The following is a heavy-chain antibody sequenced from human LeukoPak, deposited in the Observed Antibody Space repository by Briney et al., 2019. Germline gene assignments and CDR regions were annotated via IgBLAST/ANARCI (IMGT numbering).Heavy chain of an antibody. CDR3: ARVVSNGDRAAFDI. J-gene: IGHJ3*02. Sequence: SETLSLTCTVSGGSLSSYYWSWIRQPPGKGLEWIGYLYYSGSTNYNPSLESRVTISLDTSKNHFSLRLSSVTAADTAVYYCARVVSNGDRAAFDIWGQGTMVTVSS. CDR2: LYYSGST. CDR1: GGSLSSYY. V-gene: IGHV4-59*01. D-gene: IGHD2-8*01.